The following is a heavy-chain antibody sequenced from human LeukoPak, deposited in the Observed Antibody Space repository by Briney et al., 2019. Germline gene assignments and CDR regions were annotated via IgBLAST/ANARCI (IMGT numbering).Heavy chain of an antibody. CDR2: ITGSGVTT. CDR1: GLAFRNHA. V-gene: IGHV3-23*01. J-gene: IGHJ6*03. D-gene: IGHD6-19*01. CDR3: AKDGAVAGTDYYYYYMDV. Sequence: GGSLRLSCAVSGLAFRNHAMSWVRQAPGKGLEWVAGITGSGVTTYHAESVKGRLTISRDNSKNTLYLQMNSLRAEDTAVYYCAKDGAVAGTDYYYYYMDVWGKGTTVTVSS.